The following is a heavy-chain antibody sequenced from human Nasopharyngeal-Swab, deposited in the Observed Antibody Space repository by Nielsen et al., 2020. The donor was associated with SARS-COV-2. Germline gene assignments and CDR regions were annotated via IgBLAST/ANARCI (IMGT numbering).Heavy chain of an antibody. D-gene: IGHD3-22*01. J-gene: IGHJ4*02. V-gene: IGHV3-15*01. CDR2: IKSKTDGGTT. Sequence: GGSLRLSCAASGFTFSNAWMSWVRQAPGKGLEWVGRIKSKTDGGTTDYAAPVKGRFTISRDDSKTTLYLQMNSLKTEDTAVYYCTTVYDSSGYKDYWGQGTLVTVSS. CDR3: TTVYDSSGYKDY. CDR1: GFTFSNAW.